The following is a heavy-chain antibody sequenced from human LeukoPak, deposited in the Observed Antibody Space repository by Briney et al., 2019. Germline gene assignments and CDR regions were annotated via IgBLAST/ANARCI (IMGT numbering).Heavy chain of an antibody. Sequence: GGSLRLSCAASGFTFSDSYMTWIRQAPGKGLEWVSYISNSGSTIYYADSVKGRFSISRDNAESSLYLQMNSLRVEDTAVYYCGRGHWGLDYWGQGTLVTVSS. CDR3: GRGHWGLDY. V-gene: IGHV3-11*04. CDR2: ISNSGSTI. CDR1: GFTFSDSY. J-gene: IGHJ4*02. D-gene: IGHD7-27*01.